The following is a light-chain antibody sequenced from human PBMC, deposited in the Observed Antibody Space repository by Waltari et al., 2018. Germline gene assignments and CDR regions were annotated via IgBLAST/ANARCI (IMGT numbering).Light chain of an antibody. CDR1: ASNIGGNL. Sequence: QPVLTQPPSVSGTPGQRVTISCSGSASNIGGNLVHWYQQFTGKAPKLLIYRSDLRPSGVPDRFSGSKSGTSASLAISGLQSEDEADYFCASWDDSLNGHWVFGGGTKVTVL. CDR3: ASWDDSLNGHWV. CDR2: RSD. J-gene: IGLJ3*02. V-gene: IGLV1-44*01.